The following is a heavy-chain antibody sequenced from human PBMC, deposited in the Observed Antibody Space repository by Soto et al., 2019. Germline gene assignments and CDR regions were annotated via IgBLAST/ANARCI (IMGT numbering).Heavy chain of an antibody. J-gene: IGHJ6*02. V-gene: IGHV1-2*04. D-gene: IGHD2-2*01. CDR1: GYTFTGYY. CDR3: ARRRSSTSCYRCGMDV. Sequence: ASAKVSCPASGYTFTGYYMHWVRQAPGQGLEWMGWINPNSGGTNYAQKFQGWVTMTRDTSISTAYMELSRLRSDDTAVYYCARRRSSTSCYRCGMDVWGQGTTVTVSS. CDR2: INPNSGGT.